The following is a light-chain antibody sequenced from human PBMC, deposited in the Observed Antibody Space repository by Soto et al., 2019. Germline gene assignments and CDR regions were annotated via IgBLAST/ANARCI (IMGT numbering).Light chain of an antibody. V-gene: IGKV3-20*01. CDR3: QQYGSSPWT. Sequence: ELVMTQSPATLSVSPWERATLSCRASQSVSSSYLAWYQQKPGQAPRLLIYGASSRATGIPDRFSGSGSGTDFTLTISRLEPEDFAVYYCQQYGSSPWTFGQGTKVDIK. J-gene: IGKJ1*01. CDR1: QSVSSSY. CDR2: GAS.